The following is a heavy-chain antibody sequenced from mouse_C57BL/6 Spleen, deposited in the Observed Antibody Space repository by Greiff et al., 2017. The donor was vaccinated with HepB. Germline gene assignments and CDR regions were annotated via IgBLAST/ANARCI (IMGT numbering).Heavy chain of an antibody. Sequence: QVQLQQSGAELVKPGASVKLSCKASGYTFTEYTIHWVKQRPGQGLEWIGWFYPGSGSIKYNEKFKDKATLTADKSSSTVDMELSRLTSEDSAVYFCARHEEKIYGGYYYFGYWGQGTTRTVSS. CDR2: FYPGSGSI. D-gene: IGHD2-3*01. J-gene: IGHJ2*01. V-gene: IGHV1-62-2*01. CDR3: ARHEEKIYGGYYYFGY. CDR1: GYTFTEYT.